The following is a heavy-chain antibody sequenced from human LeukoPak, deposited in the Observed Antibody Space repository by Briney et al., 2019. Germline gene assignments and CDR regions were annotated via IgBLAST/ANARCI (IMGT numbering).Heavy chain of an antibody. J-gene: IGHJ4*02. CDR1: GFTFSSYA. CDR3: AKSTGYSTTGRDFDS. V-gene: IGHV3-64D*06. Sequence: GGSLRLSCSASGFTFSSYAMHWVRQAPGKGLEYVSAISSNGGSTFYADSVKGRFTISRDNSKNTLYLQLSSLRAEDTAVYYCAKSTGYSTTGRDFDSWGRGTLVTVSS. D-gene: IGHD6-13*01. CDR2: ISSNGGST.